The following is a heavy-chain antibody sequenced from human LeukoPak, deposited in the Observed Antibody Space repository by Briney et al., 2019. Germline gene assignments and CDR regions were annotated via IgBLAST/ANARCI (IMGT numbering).Heavy chain of an antibody. V-gene: IGHV3-30*04. Sequence: GGSLRLSCAASGFTFSSYAMDWVRQAPGKGLEWVAVISYDGSNKYYADSVKGRFTISRDNSKNTLYLQMNSLRAEDTAVYYCARENCSSTTCYGGPLDYWGQGTLVTVSS. CDR2: ISYDGSNK. D-gene: IGHD2-2*01. CDR3: ARENCSSTTCYGGPLDY. CDR1: GFTFSSYA. J-gene: IGHJ4*02.